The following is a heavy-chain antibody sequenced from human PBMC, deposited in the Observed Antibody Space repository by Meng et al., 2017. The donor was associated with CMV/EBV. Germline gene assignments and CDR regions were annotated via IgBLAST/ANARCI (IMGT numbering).Heavy chain of an antibody. V-gene: IGHV4-39*07. CDR3: ARGVVTMIVVYDP. D-gene: IGHD3-22*01. J-gene: IGHJ5*02. Sequence: QRQLREWGPGRWKPSETWSLTCTVSAGSISSSSYYWGWIRQPPGKGLEWIGSIYYSGSTYYNPSLKSRVTISVDTSKNQFSLKLSSVTAADTAVYYCARGVVTMIVVYDPWGQGTLVTVSS. CDR2: IYYSGST. CDR1: AGSISSSSYY.